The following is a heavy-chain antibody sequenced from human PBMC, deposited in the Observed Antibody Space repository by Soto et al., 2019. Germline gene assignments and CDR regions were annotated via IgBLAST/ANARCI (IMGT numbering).Heavy chain of an antibody. CDR3: ARVYGYCSSTSCYNFDY. D-gene: IGHD2-2*02. J-gene: IGHJ4*02. Sequence: PGGSLRLYCAASGFTFSSYSMNWVRQAPGKGLEWVSSISSSSSYIYYADSVKGRFTISRDNAKNSLYLQMNSLRAEDTAVYYCARVYGYCSSTSCYNFDYWGQGTLVTVSS. CDR1: GFTFSSYS. CDR2: ISSSSSYI. V-gene: IGHV3-21*01.